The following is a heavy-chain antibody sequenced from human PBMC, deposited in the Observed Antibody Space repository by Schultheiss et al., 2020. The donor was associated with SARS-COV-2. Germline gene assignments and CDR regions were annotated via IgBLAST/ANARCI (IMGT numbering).Heavy chain of an antibody. V-gene: IGHV1-18*04. CDR2: ISTYSGNR. CDR3: ARYIAVAGTPDY. D-gene: IGHD6-19*01. J-gene: IGHJ4*02. Sequence: ASVKVSCKASGYTFTGYYMHWVRQAPGQGLEWMGRISTYSGNRKYAQKFQGRVTMTRDTSTSTAYMELRSLRSDDTAVYYCARYIAVAGTPDYWGQGTLVTVSS. CDR1: GYTFTGYY.